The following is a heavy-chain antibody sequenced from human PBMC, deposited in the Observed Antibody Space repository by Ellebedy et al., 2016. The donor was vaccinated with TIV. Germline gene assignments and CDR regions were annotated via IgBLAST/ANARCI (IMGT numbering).Heavy chain of an antibody. Sequence: GESLKISCTVSGFIFSDNWISWVRRAPGKGLEWVANMKPDGSEIYYVDSVKGRFTISRDNAKNSLYLQMNSLRAEDTAVYYCARESRSSSGYWGQGALVTVSS. V-gene: IGHV3-7*03. J-gene: IGHJ4*02. D-gene: IGHD6-19*01. CDR3: ARESRSSSGY. CDR1: GFIFSDNW. CDR2: MKPDGSEI.